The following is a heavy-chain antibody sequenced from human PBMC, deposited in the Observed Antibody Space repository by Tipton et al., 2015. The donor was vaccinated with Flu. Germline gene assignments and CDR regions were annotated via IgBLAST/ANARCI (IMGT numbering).Heavy chain of an antibody. J-gene: IGHJ4*02. CDR1: GYSFTSYG. Sequence: QLVQSGAEVKKPGASVKVSCKASGYSFTSYGVSWVRQAPGQGLEWMGWISAYNGNTNYAQKLQGRVTMATDTSTTTAYMELRSLRSGDTAVYYCAGGPWNRPLDYGGQGTLVTVSS. V-gene: IGHV1-18*01. CDR2: ISAYNGNT. D-gene: IGHD3-16*01. CDR3: AGGPWNRPLDY.